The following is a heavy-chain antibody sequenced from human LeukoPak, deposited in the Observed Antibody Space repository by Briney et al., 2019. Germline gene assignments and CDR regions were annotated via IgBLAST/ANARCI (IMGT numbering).Heavy chain of an antibody. D-gene: IGHD3-10*01. J-gene: IGHJ4*02. CDR1: GGSFSGYY. CDR3: ARVCPSWLGARQPEFCADDFDY. Sequence: PSETLSLTCAVYGGSFSGYYWSWIRQPPGKGLEWIGEINHSGSTNYNPSLNSRVTISVDTSKNQFSLKLSSVTAADTAVYYCARVCPSWLGARQPEFCADDFDYWGQGTLVTVSS. CDR2: INHSGST. V-gene: IGHV4-34*01.